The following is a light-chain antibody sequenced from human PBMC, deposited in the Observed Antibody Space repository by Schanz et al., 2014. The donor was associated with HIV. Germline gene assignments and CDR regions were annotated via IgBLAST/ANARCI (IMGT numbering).Light chain of an antibody. CDR1: QSVSSNF. CDR2: NAS. V-gene: IGKV3-20*01. CDR3: QHYGSS. J-gene: IGKJ3*01. Sequence: EIVMTQSPATLSVSPGERATLSCRASQSVSSNFLAWYQQKPNQAPRLLIYNASNRATGIPARFSGSGSGTDFTLTISSLEPEDFAVYYCQHYGSSFGPGTKVDIK.